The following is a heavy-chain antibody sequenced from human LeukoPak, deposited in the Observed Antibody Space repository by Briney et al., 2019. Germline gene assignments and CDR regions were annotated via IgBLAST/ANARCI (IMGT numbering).Heavy chain of an antibody. CDR1: GGSFSGYY. D-gene: IGHD5-24*01. CDR2: INHSGST. J-gene: IGHJ4*02. Sequence: SETLSLTCAVYGGSFSGYYWSWIRQPPGKGLEWIGEINHSGSTNYNPSLKSRVTISVDTSKNQFSLKLSSVTAADTAVYYCARGLATISFDYWGQGTLVTVSS. CDR3: ARGLATISFDY. V-gene: IGHV4-34*01.